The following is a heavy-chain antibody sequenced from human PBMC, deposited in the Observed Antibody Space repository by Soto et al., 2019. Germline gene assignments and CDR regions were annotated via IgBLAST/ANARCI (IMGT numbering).Heavy chain of an antibody. V-gene: IGHV3-33*01. Sequence: QVQLVESGGGVVQPGRSLRLSCAASGFTFSSYGMHWVRQAPGKGLEWVAVIWYDGSNKYYADSVKGRFTISRDNSKNTLYLQMNSLRAEDTAVYYCARDLESDIVVVVAALDYWGQGTLVTVSS. CDR2: IWYDGSNK. CDR1: GFTFSSYG. D-gene: IGHD2-15*01. CDR3: ARDLESDIVVVVAALDY. J-gene: IGHJ4*02.